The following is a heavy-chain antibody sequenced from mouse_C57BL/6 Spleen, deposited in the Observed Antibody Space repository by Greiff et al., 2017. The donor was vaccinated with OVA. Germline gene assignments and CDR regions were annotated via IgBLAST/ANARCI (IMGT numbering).Heavy chain of an antibody. V-gene: IGHV3-6*01. J-gene: IGHJ4*01. CDR1: GYSITSGYY. CDR3: ARTSYAMDY. CDR2: ISYDGSN. Sequence: EVQLQQSGPGLVKPSQSLSLTCSVPGYSITSGYYWNWIRQFPGNKLEWMGYISYDGSNNYNPSLKNRISITRDTSKNQFFLKLNSVTTEDTATYYCARTSYAMDYWGQGTSVTVSS.